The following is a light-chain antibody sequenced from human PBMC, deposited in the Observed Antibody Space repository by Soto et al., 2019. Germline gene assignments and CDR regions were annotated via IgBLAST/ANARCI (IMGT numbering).Light chain of an antibody. CDR3: QQYSVWPPYT. CDR2: RAS. Sequence: MVMTQSPATLSVSPGESATLSCRASQSVADNNVAWYQLIPGQAPRLLIYRASTRATGVPARISGSGSGTEFTLTISSLQSEDFAIYFCQQYSVWPPYTFGQGTKLEIK. J-gene: IGKJ2*01. V-gene: IGKV3-15*01. CDR1: QSVADNN.